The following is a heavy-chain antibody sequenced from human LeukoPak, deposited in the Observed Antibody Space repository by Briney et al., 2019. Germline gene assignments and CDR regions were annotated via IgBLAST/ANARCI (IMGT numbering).Heavy chain of an antibody. CDR3: AREGCSSTSCYTPYYYYYGMDV. CDR1: GGTCSSYT. Sequence: SVKVSCKASGGTCSSYTISWVPQAPGQGLEWMGRIIPILGIANCAQKFQGRVTITADRSTSTAYMELSSLRSEDTAVYYCAREGCSSTSCYTPYYYYYGMDVWGQGTTVTVSS. CDR2: IIPILGIA. V-gene: IGHV1-69*04. J-gene: IGHJ6*02. D-gene: IGHD2-2*02.